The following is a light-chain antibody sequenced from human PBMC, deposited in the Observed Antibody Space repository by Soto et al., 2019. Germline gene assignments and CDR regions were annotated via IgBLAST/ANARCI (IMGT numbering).Light chain of an antibody. CDR3: AAWDDILNGYV. J-gene: IGLJ2*01. Sequence: QSVLTQPPSASGIPGQRVTISCSGSRSNIGSNNVNWYQQLPGTAPRLLTFNNHLRPSGVPDRFSGSTSGTSASLVIRGLQSEDEADYYCAAWDDILNGYVFGDGTKLTVL. CDR2: NNH. CDR1: RSNIGSNN. V-gene: IGLV1-44*01.